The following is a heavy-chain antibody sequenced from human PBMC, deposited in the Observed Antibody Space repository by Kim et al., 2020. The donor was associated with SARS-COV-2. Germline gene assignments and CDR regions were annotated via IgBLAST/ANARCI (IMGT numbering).Heavy chain of an antibody. CDR2: INSDGSTI. J-gene: IGHJ4*02. CDR3: ARRQVRSGWYYFDY. Sequence: GGSLRLSCAASGFTFSSHWMHWVRQAPGKGLVWVSRINSDGSTISYADSVKGRFTISRDNAKNTLYLQMNSLRAEDTAVYYCARRQVRSGWYYFDYWGQGTLVTVSS. D-gene: IGHD6-19*01. V-gene: IGHV3-74*01. CDR1: GFTFSSHW.